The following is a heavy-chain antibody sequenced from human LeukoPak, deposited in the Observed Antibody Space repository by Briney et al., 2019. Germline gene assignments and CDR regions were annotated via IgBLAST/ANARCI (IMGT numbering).Heavy chain of an antibody. CDR3: ARTQSQSGSYRYYFGY. CDR1: GGSFSGYY. Sequence: SETLSLTCAVYGGSFSGYYWSWIRQPPGKGLEWIGEINHSGSTNYNPSLKSRVTISVDTSKNQFSLKLSSVTAADTAVYYCARTQSQSGSYRYYFGYWGQGTLVTVSS. D-gene: IGHD1-26*01. V-gene: IGHV4-34*01. J-gene: IGHJ4*02. CDR2: INHSGST.